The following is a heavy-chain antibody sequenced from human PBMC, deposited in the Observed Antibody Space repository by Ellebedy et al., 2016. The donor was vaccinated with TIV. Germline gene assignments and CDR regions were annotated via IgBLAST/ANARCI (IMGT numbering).Heavy chain of an antibody. CDR2: IHAPNYDN. CDR1: SYIFNNYW. CDR3: ASLSYSYQYTGFDN. J-gene: IGHJ4*02. D-gene: IGHD2-8*02. V-gene: IGHV5-51*01. Sequence: GESLKISXQGPSYIFNNYWIGWVRQVPGKGLEWMGLIHAPNYDNRYNSSIRGHVTISADKSISTSYLQWSSLKASDTAIYYCASLSYSYQYTGFDNWGQGTLVTVSS.